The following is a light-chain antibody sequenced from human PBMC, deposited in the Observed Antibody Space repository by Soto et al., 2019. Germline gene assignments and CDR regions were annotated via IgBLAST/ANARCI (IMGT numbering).Light chain of an antibody. V-gene: IGLV2-23*01. CDR3: CSYAGSSTPV. J-gene: IGLJ2*01. CDR1: SSDVGSYNL. Sequence: QSALTQPASVSGSPGQSITISCTGTSSDVGSYNLVSWCQQHPGKAPKLMIYEGSKRPSGVSNRFSGSKSGNTASLTISGLQADDEADYYCCSYAGSSTPVFGGGTKLTVL. CDR2: EGS.